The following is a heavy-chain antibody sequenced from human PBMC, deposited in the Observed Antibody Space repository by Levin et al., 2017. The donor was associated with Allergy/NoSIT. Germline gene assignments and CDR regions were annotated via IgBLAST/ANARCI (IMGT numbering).Heavy chain of an antibody. CDR3: ARVGSSGYYPIDY. V-gene: IGHV3-30-3*01. Sequence: QPGGSLRLSCAASGFTFSSYAMHWVRQAPGKGLEWVAVISYDGSNKYYADSVKGRFTISRDNSKNTLYLQMNSLRAEDTAVYYCARVGSSGYYPIDYWGQGTLVTVSS. J-gene: IGHJ4*02. D-gene: IGHD3-22*01. CDR2: ISYDGSNK. CDR1: GFTFSSYA.